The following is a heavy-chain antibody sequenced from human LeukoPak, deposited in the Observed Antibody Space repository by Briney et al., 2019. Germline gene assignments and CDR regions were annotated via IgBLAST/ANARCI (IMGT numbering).Heavy chain of an antibody. CDR3: ARASWGYDFDC. CDR1: GFYITNYY. D-gene: IGHD7-27*01. V-gene: IGHV3-53*01. CDR2: IYSGGTT. J-gene: IGHJ4*02. Sequence: GGSLRLSCAASGFYITNYYMSWVRQAPGKGLEWVSVIYSGGTTYYADSVKGRFTISRDNSNSTVPLQMNSLRVDDTAVYYCARASWGYDFDCWGQGTLVTVSS.